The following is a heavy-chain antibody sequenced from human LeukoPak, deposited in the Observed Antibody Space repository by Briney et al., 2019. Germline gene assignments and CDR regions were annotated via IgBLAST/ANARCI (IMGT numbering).Heavy chain of an antibody. D-gene: IGHD4-17*01. Sequence: SETLSLTCAVYGGSFSGYYWSWIRQPPGKGLEWIGEINHSGSTNYNPSLKSRVTISVDTSKNQFSLKLSSVTAADTAVYYCARDYGDYGDYYYAMDVWGQGTTVTVPS. CDR3: ARDYGDYGDYYYAMDV. CDR2: INHSGST. CDR1: GGSFSGYY. J-gene: IGHJ6*02. V-gene: IGHV4-34*01.